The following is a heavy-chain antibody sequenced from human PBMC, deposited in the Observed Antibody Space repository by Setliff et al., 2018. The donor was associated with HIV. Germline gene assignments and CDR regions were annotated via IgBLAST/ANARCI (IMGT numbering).Heavy chain of an antibody. J-gene: IGHJ3*02. CDR3: ARSQDAKLGLDAFDI. CDR1: GGTFNSYT. D-gene: IGHD6-13*01. V-gene: IGHV1-69*10. Sequence: SVKVSCKASGGTFNSYTVSWVRQAPGQGLEWMGGIIPMFNIANYAQKFQGRATITADISTTTASMELRSLRSEDTAVYYCARSQDAKLGLDAFDIWGQGTMGTVSS. CDR2: IIPMFNIA.